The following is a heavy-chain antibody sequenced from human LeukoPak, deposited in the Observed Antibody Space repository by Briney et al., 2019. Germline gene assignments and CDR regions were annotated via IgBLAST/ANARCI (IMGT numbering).Heavy chain of an antibody. J-gene: IGHJ3*02. CDR2: INHSGST. Sequence: SETLSLTCAVYGGSFSGYYWSWIRQLPGKGLERIGDINHSGSTNYNPSLKSRVTISVDTSKNQFSLKLSSATAADTAVYYCARGRPAVAGTGDAFDIWGQGTMVTVSS. V-gene: IGHV4-34*01. D-gene: IGHD6-19*01. CDR3: ARGRPAVAGTGDAFDI. CDR1: GGSFSGYY.